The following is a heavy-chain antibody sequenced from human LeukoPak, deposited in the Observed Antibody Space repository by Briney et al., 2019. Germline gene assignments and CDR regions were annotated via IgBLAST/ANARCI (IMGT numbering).Heavy chain of an antibody. CDR1: GGSIRSSH. J-gene: IGHJ5*02. V-gene: IGHV4-4*07. CDR3: ASDLTVPPYNWFDP. CDR2: IYNSGGT. D-gene: IGHD7-27*01. Sequence: SETLSLTCTVSGGSIRSSHWSWIRQPAGKGLEWIAIIYNSGGTNYNPSLKSRVAISRDTSKNQFSLTLTSVTAADTAVYYCASDLTVPPYNWFDPWGQGTLVTVSS.